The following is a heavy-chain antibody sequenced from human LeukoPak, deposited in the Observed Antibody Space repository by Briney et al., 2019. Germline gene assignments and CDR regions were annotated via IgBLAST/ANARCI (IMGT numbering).Heavy chain of an antibody. J-gene: IGHJ2*01. D-gene: IGHD3-16*01. CDR1: GYTFTTHW. CDR3: ASHFPPGEITGGFFDF. Sequence: GESLKISCKTSGYTFTTHWIGWVRQMPGKGLEWMGITFGGGSDTKYSPSFQGQVTMSVDKSTNTAYLQWSSLKASDTAIYFCASHFPPGEITGGFFDFWGRGTLVTVSS. CDR2: TFGGGSDT. V-gene: IGHV5-51*01.